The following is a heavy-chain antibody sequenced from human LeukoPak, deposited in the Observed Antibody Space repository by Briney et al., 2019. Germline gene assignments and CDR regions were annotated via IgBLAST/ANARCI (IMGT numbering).Heavy chain of an antibody. CDR3: ARDGGSSWYFDY. Sequence: SGGSLRLPCAASGFTFSDYYMSWIRQAPGKGLECVSYISSSGNTTYYSDSVRGRFTISRDNAKNSLHLQMNSLRAEDTAVYYCARDGGSSWYFDYWGQGTLATVSS. D-gene: IGHD6-13*01. CDR2: ISSSGNTT. J-gene: IGHJ4*02. V-gene: IGHV3-11*04. CDR1: GFTFSDYY.